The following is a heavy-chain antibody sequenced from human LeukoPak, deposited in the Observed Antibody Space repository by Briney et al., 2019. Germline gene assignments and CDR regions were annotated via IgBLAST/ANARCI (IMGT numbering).Heavy chain of an antibody. CDR2: IFHSGST. J-gene: IGHJ4*02. V-gene: IGHV4-59*01. Sequence: SETLSLTCTVSGGSISTYYWSWIRQPPGKRLEWIGYIFHSGSTNYNPSLRGRVTISVDTSKNQFSLKLSSVTAAGTAVYYCARDSPYVWGSYRPFDYWGQGTLVTVSS. CDR3: ARDSPYVWGSYRPFDY. D-gene: IGHD3-16*02. CDR1: GGSISTYY.